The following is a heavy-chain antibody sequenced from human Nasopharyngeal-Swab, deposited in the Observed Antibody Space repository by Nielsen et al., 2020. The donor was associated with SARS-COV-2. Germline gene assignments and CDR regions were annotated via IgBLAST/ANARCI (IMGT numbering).Heavy chain of an antibody. D-gene: IGHD1-26*01. CDR2: ISYDGSNK. J-gene: IGHJ4*02. V-gene: IGHV3-30-3*01. Sequence: GGSLRLSCAASGFTFSSYAMHWVRQAPGKGLEWVAVISYDGSNKYYADSVKGRFTISRDNSKNTLYLQMNSLRAKDTAVYYCARGYSGSYYSPFDYWGQGTLVTVSS. CDR1: GFTFSSYA. CDR3: ARGYSGSYYSPFDY.